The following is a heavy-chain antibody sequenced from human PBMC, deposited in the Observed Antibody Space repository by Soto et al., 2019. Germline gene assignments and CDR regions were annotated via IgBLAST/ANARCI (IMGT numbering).Heavy chain of an antibody. D-gene: IGHD2-8*01. CDR1: GYTFTSYY. Sequence: ASVKVSCKASGYTFTSYYMHWVRQAPGQGLEWMGIINPSGGSTSYAQKFQGRVTMTRDTSTSTVYMELSSLRSEDTAVYYCARDMVWLPLSGAFDIWGQGTMVTVS. J-gene: IGHJ3*02. V-gene: IGHV1-46*01. CDR3: ARDMVWLPLSGAFDI. CDR2: INPSGGST.